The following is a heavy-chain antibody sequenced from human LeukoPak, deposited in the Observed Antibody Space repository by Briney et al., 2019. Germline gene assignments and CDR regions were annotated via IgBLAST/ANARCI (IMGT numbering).Heavy chain of an antibody. J-gene: IGHJ4*02. D-gene: IGHD3-10*01. CDR3: ASPLTMVRGNQRGPFDY. V-gene: IGHV4-39*07. CDR1: GGSISSSSYY. CDR2: IYYSGST. Sequence: SETLSLTCTVSGGSISSSSYYWGWIRQPPGKGLEWIGSIYYSGSTYYNPSLKSRVTISVDTSKNQFSLKLSSVTAADTAVYYCASPLTMVRGNQRGPFDYWGQGTLVTVSS.